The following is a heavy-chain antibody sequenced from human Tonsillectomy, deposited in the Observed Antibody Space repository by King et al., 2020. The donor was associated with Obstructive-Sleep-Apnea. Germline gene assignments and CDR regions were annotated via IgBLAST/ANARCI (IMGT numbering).Heavy chain of an antibody. J-gene: IGHJ4*02. CDR1: GGTFSSYA. Sequence: QLVQSGAEVKKPGSSVKVSCKASGGTFSSYAISWVRQAPGQGLEWMGGIIPIFGTGNYAQKFQGRVTITADESTSTAYMELSSLRSEDTAVYYCARDEIGYCTNGVCYTPFDYWGQGTLVTVSS. D-gene: IGHD2-8*01. V-gene: IGHV1-69*01. CDR3: ARDEIGYCTNGVCYTPFDY. CDR2: IIPIFGTG.